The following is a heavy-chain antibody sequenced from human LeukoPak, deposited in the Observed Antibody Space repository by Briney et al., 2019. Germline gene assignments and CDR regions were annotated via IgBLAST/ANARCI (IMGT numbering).Heavy chain of an antibody. J-gene: IGHJ3*02. V-gene: IGHV1-2*02. CDR3: AREPVHLFTVTTDAFDI. D-gene: IGHD4-17*01. CDR1: GYTFTGYY. Sequence: RASVKVSCKASGYTFTGYYIHWVRQAPGQGLEWMGWINPNSGGTNYAQKLQGRVTMTTDTSTSTAYMELRSLRSDDTAVYYCAREPVHLFTVTTDAFDIWGQGTMVTVSS. CDR2: INPNSGGT.